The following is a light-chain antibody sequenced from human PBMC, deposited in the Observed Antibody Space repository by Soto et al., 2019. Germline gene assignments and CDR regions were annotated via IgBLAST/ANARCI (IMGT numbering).Light chain of an antibody. Sequence: DIQLTQSPSFLSASVGDRVTITCRASEDIRSYLAWYQQKPGNAPKLLIYGASTLQSWVPSRFSGSGSGTEFTLTISSLQPEDFATYYCQQLKTYPLTFGGGTKVDIK. J-gene: IGKJ4*01. V-gene: IGKV1-9*01. CDR1: EDIRSY. CDR2: GAS. CDR3: QQLKTYPLT.